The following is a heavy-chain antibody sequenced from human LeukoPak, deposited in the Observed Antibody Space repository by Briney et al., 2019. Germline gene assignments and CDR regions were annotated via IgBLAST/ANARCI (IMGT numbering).Heavy chain of an antibody. CDR2: INHSGST. CDR1: GGSFSGYY. D-gene: IGHD6-25*01. Sequence: SETLSLTCAVYGGSFSGYYWSWIRQPPGKGLEWIGEINHSGSTNYNPSLKGRVTISVDTSKNQFSLKLSSVTAADTAVYYCARDYVGAAGTFDYWGQGTLVTVSS. J-gene: IGHJ4*02. V-gene: IGHV4-34*01. CDR3: ARDYVGAAGTFDY.